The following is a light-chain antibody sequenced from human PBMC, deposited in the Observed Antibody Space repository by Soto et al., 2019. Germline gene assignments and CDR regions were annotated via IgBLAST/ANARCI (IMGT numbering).Light chain of an antibody. Sequence: EIVLTQSPGTLSLSSGERATLSCRASQSVSSSYLAWYQQKPGQAPRLLIYGASSRATGIPDRFSGSGSGTDFTLTISRLEPEDFAVYYCQQYGSSPPNTFGQGTKLEIK. CDR3: QQYGSSPPNT. CDR1: QSVSSSY. V-gene: IGKV3-20*01. CDR2: GAS. J-gene: IGKJ2*01.